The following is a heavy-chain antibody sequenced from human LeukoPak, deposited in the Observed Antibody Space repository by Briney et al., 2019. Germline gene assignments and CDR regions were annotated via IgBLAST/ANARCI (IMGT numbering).Heavy chain of an antibody. CDR3: VRRNRYDFEY. V-gene: IGHV5-51*01. J-gene: IGHJ4*02. Sequence: GGSLKISCKGSGYTFTTYWIGWVRQMPGKGLEWMALIYPDDSDIRYSPSFQGQVTISADKSMNTAYLQWSSLQASDTAMYYCVRRNRYDFEYWGQGSLVTVSS. D-gene: IGHD1-14*01. CDR1: GYTFTTYW. CDR2: IYPDDSDI.